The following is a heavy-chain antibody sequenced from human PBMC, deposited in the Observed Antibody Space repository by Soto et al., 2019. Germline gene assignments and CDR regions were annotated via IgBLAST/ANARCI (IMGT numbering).Heavy chain of an antibody. V-gene: IGHV1-8*01. CDR1: GYTFTTYD. Sequence: QVQLMQSWAEVKKPGASVKVSCKASGYTFTTYDINWVRQAPGQGLEWMGWMNPNRTNTGYAEKFQGRVTMTRDTSISTAYMELSSLRYDDTAVYYCVRGGFLSHDHVIIAPATLGFDPWAQGTLVTVSS. CDR2: MNPNRTNT. D-gene: IGHD2-2*01. J-gene: IGHJ5*02. CDR3: VRGGFLSHDHVIIAPATLGFDP.